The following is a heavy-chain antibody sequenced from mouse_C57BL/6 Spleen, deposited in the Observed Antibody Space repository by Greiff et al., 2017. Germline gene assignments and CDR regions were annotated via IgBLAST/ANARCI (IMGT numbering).Heavy chain of an antibody. V-gene: IGHV1-82*01. CDR3: ETMVPSSYWYFDV. D-gene: IGHD2-2*01. CDR2: IYPGDGDT. J-gene: IGHJ1*03. CDR1: GYAFSSSW. Sequence: QGQLQKAGPERVKQGAIVKISCKASGYAFSSSWMNWVKQRPGKGLERIGRIYPGDGDTNYNGKFKGKATLTADKSSSTAYMQLSSLTSEDSAVYFCETMVPSSYWYFDVWGTGTTVTVSS.